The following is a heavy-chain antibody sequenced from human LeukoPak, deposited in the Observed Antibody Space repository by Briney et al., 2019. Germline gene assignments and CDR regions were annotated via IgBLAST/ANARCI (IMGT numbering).Heavy chain of an antibody. CDR1: DYSISSGYY. CDR2: IYHSGST. J-gene: IGHJ4*02. Sequence: SETLSLTCAVSDYSISSGYYWGWIRQPPGKGLEWSGTIYHSGSTYYNPSLKSRVTISVDTSKNQFSLKLSSVTAADTAVYYCARTGGNSGWYYFDYWGQGNLVTVSS. D-gene: IGHD6-19*01. V-gene: IGHV4-38-2*01. CDR3: ARTGGNSGWYYFDY.